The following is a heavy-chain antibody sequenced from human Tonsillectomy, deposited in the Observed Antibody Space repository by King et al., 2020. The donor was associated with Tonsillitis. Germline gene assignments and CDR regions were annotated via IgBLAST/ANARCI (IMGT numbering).Heavy chain of an antibody. D-gene: IGHD1-1*01. Sequence: VQLQESGPGLVKPSETLSLTCTVSGGSVSSYYWSWIRQPPGKRLEWIGYIYHSGATNYNPSLKSRVTMSLDTSKNQFSLNLTSVTTADTAVYYCAADKGSINWSYYWGQGTLVTVSS. CDR1: GGSVSSYY. CDR2: IYHSGAT. J-gene: IGHJ4*02. V-gene: IGHV4-59*02. CDR3: AADKGSINWSYY.